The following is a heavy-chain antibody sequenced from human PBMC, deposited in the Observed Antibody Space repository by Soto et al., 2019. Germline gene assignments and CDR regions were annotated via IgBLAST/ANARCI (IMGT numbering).Heavy chain of an antibody. CDR3: ARDPFGDYLPTYGMDV. CDR1: GFTFSTFA. Sequence: VQLVESGGGVVQPGRSLRLSCAGSGFTFSTFALHWVRQAPGKGLGWVAVVSFNEDKKDYAESVKGRFTISRDNSKNTLSLHMTNLRPEDTAVYRCARDPFGDYLPTYGMDVWGPGTTVIVSS. D-gene: IGHD4-17*01. J-gene: IGHJ6*02. V-gene: IGHV3-30-3*01. CDR2: VSFNEDKK.